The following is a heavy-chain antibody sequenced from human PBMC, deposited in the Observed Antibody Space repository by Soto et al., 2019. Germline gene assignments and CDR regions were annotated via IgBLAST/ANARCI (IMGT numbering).Heavy chain of an antibody. CDR2: ISSNGVGT. J-gene: IGHJ6*03. V-gene: IGHV3-64*01. CDR1: GFTLSGYA. CDR3: ARRARSDFYYMDV. Sequence: EVQLAESGGGLAQPGGSLRLSCAASGFTLSGYAMDWVRQAPGKGLEYVSGISSNGVGTYYANSVQGRFTISRDNSKNTVYLQMGSLGPEDMAVYYCARRARSDFYYMDVWGKGTTVTVSS. D-gene: IGHD3-10*01.